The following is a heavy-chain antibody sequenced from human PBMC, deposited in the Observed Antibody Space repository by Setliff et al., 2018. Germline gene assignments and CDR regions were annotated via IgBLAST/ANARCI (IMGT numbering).Heavy chain of an antibody. CDR2: ISGGGDST. CDR1: GFTFSGYS. V-gene: IGHV3-23*01. J-gene: IGHJ4*02. Sequence: GGSLSLSCAASGFTFSGYSMNWVRQTPGKGLEWVSTISGGGDSTYYADSVMGRVTISRDNSKNSLFLQMNSLRVDDTAIYYCAKDGVGPTFTYFFDYLGQGSQVTVSS. CDR3: AKDGVGPTFTYFFDY. D-gene: IGHD1-26*01.